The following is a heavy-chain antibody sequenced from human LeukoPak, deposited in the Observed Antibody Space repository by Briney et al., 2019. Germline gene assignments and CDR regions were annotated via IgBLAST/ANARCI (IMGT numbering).Heavy chain of an antibody. V-gene: IGHV3-21*01. CDR3: AREFGGTTVTPSTY. D-gene: IGHD4-17*01. Sequence: PGGSLRLSCAAPGFTFSSYSMNWVRQAPGKGLEWVSSISSSSSYIYYADSVKGRFTISRDNAKNSLYLQMNSLRAEDTAVYYCAREFGGTTVTPSTYWGQGTLVTVSS. CDR1: GFTFSSYS. CDR2: ISSSSSYI. J-gene: IGHJ4*02.